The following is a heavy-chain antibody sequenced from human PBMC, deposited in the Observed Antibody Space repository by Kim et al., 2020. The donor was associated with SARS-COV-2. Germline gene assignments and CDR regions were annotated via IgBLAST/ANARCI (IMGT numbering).Heavy chain of an antibody. CDR1: GGSFSGYY. D-gene: IGHD6-19*01. CDR2: INHSGST. CDR3: ARGTGVAGPDFDY. J-gene: IGHJ4*02. V-gene: IGHV4-34*01. Sequence: SETLSLTCAVYGGSFSGYYWSWIRQPPGKGLEWIGEINHSGSTNYNPSLKSRVTISVDTSKNQFSLKLSSVTAADTAVYYCARGTGVAGPDFDYWGQGTL.